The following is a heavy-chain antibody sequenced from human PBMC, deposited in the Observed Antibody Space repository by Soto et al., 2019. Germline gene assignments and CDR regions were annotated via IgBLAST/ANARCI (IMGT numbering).Heavy chain of an antibody. Sequence: MQLQESGPGLVKPSETLSLICSVSGDSITAYYLSWLRQSPGKELEWIGYIYHNGETNYNPSLKSRVTISADTSKTQFSLRLSSVTAADTGVYYCARDKGGEFLKGSGMDVWGQGTTVIVSS. D-gene: IGHD3-10*01. CDR1: GDSITAYY. V-gene: IGHV4-59*01. CDR3: ARDKGGEFLKGSGMDV. CDR2: IYHNGET. J-gene: IGHJ6*02.